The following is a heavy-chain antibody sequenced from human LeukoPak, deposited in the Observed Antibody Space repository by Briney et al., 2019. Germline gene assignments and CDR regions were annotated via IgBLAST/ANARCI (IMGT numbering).Heavy chain of an antibody. D-gene: IGHD6-25*01. CDR2: INSDGSST. Sequence: GSPKLPCAASGFTFSRHWMPLVRQVPGKGLVWVSRINSDGSSTSYADSVKGRFTISRDNAKNTLYLQMNSLRAEDTAVYYCARRGGYGMNYWGQGTLVTVSS. J-gene: IGHJ4*02. V-gene: IGHV3-74*01. CDR3: ARRGGYGMNY. CDR1: GFTFSRHW.